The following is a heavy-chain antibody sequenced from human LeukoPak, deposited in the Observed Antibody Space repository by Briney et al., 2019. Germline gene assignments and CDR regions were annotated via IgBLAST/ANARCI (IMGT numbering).Heavy chain of an antibody. CDR2: IYTSGST. CDR3: ARGGYSRTGIDY. V-gene: IGHV4-61*02. J-gene: IGHJ4*02. Sequence: SETLSLTCTVSGDSLSSGAYYWSWIRQPAGKGLEWIGRIYTSGSTNYNPSLKSRVTISVDTSKNQFSLKLSSVTAADTAVYYCARGGYSRTGIDYWGQGTLVTVSS. CDR1: GDSLSSGAYY. D-gene: IGHD6-13*01.